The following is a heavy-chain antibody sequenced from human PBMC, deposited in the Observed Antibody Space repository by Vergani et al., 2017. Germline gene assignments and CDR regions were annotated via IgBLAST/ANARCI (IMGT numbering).Heavy chain of an antibody. CDR1: GESFSSFY. CDR2: IYHSGST. D-gene: IGHD3-22*01. V-gene: IGHV4-34*02. Sequence: QVQLQQWGAGVVKPSGTLPLTCAVFGESFSSFYWSWIRQAPGKGLEWIGYIYHSGSTSYNPSLKSRFSMSVETSKNHYSLNLRSVTAADTAFYYCARIGRYFHDSRIDYWGQGRLVTVSS. J-gene: IGHJ4*02. CDR3: ARIGRYFHDSRIDY.